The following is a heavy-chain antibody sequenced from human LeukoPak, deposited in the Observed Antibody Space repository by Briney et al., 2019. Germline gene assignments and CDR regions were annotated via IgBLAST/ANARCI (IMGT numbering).Heavy chain of an antibody. CDR3: ARGGGEMATTDRPFDI. Sequence: SETLSLTCTVSGGSISSYYWSWIRQPPGKGLEWIGYIYYSGSTNYNPSLKSRVTISVDTSKNQFSLKLSSVTAADTAVYYCARGGGEMATTDRPFDIWGQGTMVTVSS. CDR2: IYYSGST. D-gene: IGHD5-24*01. CDR1: GGSISSYY. V-gene: IGHV4-59*01. J-gene: IGHJ3*02.